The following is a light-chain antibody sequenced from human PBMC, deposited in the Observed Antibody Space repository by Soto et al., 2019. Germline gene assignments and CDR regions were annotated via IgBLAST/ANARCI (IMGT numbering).Light chain of an antibody. CDR3: CSHAGDNTYV. CDR1: SSDVGGSNF. Sequence: QSALTQPASVSDSPGQSITISCTGTSSDVGGSNFVSWYQQHPGKPPKLIIYDVANRPSGVSNRFSGSKSGSTASLIISGLQAEDEADYFCCSHAGDNTYVFGTGTKVNVL. J-gene: IGLJ1*01. CDR2: DVA. V-gene: IGLV2-14*03.